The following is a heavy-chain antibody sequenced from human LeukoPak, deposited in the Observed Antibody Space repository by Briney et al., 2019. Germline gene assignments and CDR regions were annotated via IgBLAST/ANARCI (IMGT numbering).Heavy chain of an antibody. CDR2: ISSSSSYI. J-gene: IGHJ4*02. V-gene: IGHV3-21*01. Sequence: TPGGSLRLSCAASGFTFSSYSMNWVRQAPGKGLEWVSSISSSSSYIYYADSVKGRFTISRDNAKNSLYLQMNSLRAEDTAVYYCAREGDSSSAFDYWGQGTLVTVSS. D-gene: IGHD6-6*01. CDR1: GFTFSSYS. CDR3: AREGDSSSAFDY.